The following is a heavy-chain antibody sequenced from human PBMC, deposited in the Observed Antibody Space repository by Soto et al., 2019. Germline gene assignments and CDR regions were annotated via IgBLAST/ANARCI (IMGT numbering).Heavy chain of an antibody. CDR3: AKDGYSRNYGMDV. CDR1: GFTFSSYA. Sequence: PVGSLRLSCAASGFTFSSYAMSWVRQAPGKGLEWVSAISGSGGSTYYADSVKGRFTISRDNSKNTLYLQMNSLRAEDTAVYYCAKDGYSRNYGMDVWGQGTTVTVSS. J-gene: IGHJ6*02. D-gene: IGHD6-13*01. CDR2: ISGSGGST. V-gene: IGHV3-23*01.